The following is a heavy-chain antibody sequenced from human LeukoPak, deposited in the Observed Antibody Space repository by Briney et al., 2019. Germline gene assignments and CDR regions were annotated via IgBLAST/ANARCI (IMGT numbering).Heavy chain of an antibody. D-gene: IGHD2-2*01. J-gene: IGHJ4*02. CDR3: ARVGGVEVVPFDY. V-gene: IGHV3-74*01. CDR1: GFTFSSYW. CDR2: INTDGGST. Sequence: GGSLRLSCAASGFTFSSYWMXXXXXXXXXXXXXXXRINTDGGSTDYADSVKGRFTISRDNAKDTLYLQMNSLRAEDTAVYYCARVGGVEVVPFDYWGQGTLVAVSS.